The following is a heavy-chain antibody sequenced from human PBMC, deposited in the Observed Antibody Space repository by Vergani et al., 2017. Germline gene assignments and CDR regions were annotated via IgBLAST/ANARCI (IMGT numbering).Heavy chain of an antibody. J-gene: IGHJ6*02. CDR3: ARILTSAMAGIMGWYGMDV. V-gene: IGHV1-69*09. D-gene: IGHD6-19*01. CDR1: GGTFSSYT. Sequence: QVQLVQSGAEVKKPGSSVKVSCKASGGTFSSYTISWVRQAPGQGLEWMGRIIPILGIANYAQKFQGRVTITADKSTSTAYMELSSLRSEDTAVYYCARILTSAMAGIMGWYGMDVWGQGTTVTGSS. CDR2: IIPILGIA.